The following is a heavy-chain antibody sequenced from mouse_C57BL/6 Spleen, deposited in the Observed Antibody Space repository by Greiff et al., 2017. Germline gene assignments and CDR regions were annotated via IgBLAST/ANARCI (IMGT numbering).Heavy chain of an antibody. V-gene: IGHV1-18*01. J-gene: IGHJ1*03. CDR3: ASYYGSGGDWYFDV. D-gene: IGHD1-1*01. CDR1: GYTFTDYN. Sequence: EVQLQQSGPELVKPGASVKIPCKASGYTFTDYNMDWVKQSHGKSLEWIGDINPNNGGTIYNQKFKGKATLTVDKSSSTAYMELRSLTSEDTAVYYCASYYGSGGDWYFDVWGTGTTVTVSS. CDR2: INPNNGGT.